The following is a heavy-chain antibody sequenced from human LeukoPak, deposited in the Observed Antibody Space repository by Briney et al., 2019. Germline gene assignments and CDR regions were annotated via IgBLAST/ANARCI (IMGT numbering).Heavy chain of an antibody. CDR1: GYTFTNYG. J-gene: IGHJ4*02. Sequence: ASVKVSCKASGYTFTNYGISWVRQAPGQGLEWMGWISVYYGDTSYVQKFQGRVTMTTDTSTNTAYMELRSLRSDDTAVYYCATAPRVSHWGQGTLVTVSS. V-gene: IGHV1-18*01. CDR3: ATAPRVSH. CDR2: ISVYYGDT.